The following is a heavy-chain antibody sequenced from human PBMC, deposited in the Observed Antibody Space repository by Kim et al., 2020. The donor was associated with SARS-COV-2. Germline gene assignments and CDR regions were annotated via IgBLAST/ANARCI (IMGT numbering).Heavy chain of an antibody. CDR1: GYSFTNYG. Sequence: ASVKVSCKASGYSFTNYGINWVRQAPGQGLEWMGWINTNTGNPTYAQGFTGRFVLSLDTSVSTAYLQINSLKAEDTAIYYCARDRMSDYWGQGTLVTVSS. CDR2: INTNTGNP. J-gene: IGHJ4*02. V-gene: IGHV7-4-1*02. CDR3: ARDRMSDY.